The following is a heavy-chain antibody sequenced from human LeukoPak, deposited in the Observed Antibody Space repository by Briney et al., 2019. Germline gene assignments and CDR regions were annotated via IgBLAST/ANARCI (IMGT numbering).Heavy chain of an antibody. D-gene: IGHD3-9*01. CDR2: MNPNSGNT. V-gene: IGHV1-8*01. CDR1: GYTFTSYD. Sequence: ASVKVSCKASGYTFTSYDINWVRQATGQGLEWMGWMNPNSGNTVYAQKFQGRVTMTRNTSISTAYMELSSLRSEDTAVYYCARGFKRDKSLYDILTGYYVHYGMDVWGQGTTVTVSS. J-gene: IGHJ6*02. CDR3: ARGFKRDKSLYDILTGYYVHYGMDV.